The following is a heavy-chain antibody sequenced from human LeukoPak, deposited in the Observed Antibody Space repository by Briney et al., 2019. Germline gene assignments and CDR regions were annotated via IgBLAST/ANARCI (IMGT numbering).Heavy chain of an antibody. CDR2: INPNSGGT. Sequence: ASVKVSCKASGYTFTGYYMHWVRQAPGQGVEWMGWINPNSGGTNYVQKFQGRVTMTRDTSSSTAYMELSRLRVDDTVVYYCARGPRITIFGVVMANDAFDIWGQGTMVTVSS. CDR1: GYTFTGYY. CDR3: ARGPRITIFGVVMANDAFDI. V-gene: IGHV1-2*02. D-gene: IGHD3-3*01. J-gene: IGHJ3*02.